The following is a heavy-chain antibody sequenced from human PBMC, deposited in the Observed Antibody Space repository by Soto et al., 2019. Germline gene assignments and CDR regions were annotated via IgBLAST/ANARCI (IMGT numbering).Heavy chain of an antibody. CDR2: IIPILGIA. V-gene: IGHV1-69*08. D-gene: IGHD4-17*01. CDR3: ARDGGGDNAEYFQH. J-gene: IGHJ1*01. Sequence: QVQLVQSGAEVKKPGSSVKVPCKASGGTFSSYTISWVRQAPGQGLEWMGRIIPILGIANYAQKFQGRVTITADKSTSTAYMELSSLRSEDTAVYYCARDGGGDNAEYFQHWGQGTLVTVSS. CDR1: GGTFSSYT.